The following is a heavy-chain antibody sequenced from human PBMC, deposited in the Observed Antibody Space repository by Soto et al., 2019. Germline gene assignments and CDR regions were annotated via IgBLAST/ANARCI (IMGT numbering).Heavy chain of an antibody. CDR3: AKTAGYCSSTSCLQFDY. CDR1: AFTFSSYA. J-gene: IGHJ4*02. Sequence: GGSLRLSCAASAFTFSSYAMSWVRQAPGKGLEWVSAISGSGGSTYYADSVKGRFTISRDNSKNTLYLQMNSLRAEDTAVYYCAKTAGYCSSTSCLQFDYWGQGTLVTVSS. CDR2: ISGSGGST. D-gene: IGHD2-2*01. V-gene: IGHV3-23*01.